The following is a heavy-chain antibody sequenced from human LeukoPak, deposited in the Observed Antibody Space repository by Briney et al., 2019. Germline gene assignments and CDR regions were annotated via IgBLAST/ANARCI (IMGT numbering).Heavy chain of an antibody. CDR3: ATAGAAAGTGIDY. CDR1: GFTFSSYG. V-gene: IGHV3-7*01. Sequence: GGSLRLSCAASGFTFSSYGMSWVRQAPGKGLEWVANIKQDGSEKYYVDSVRGRFTISRDNAKNSLYLQMNSLRAEDTAVYYCATAGAAAGTGIDYWGQGTLVTVSS. CDR2: IKQDGSEK. J-gene: IGHJ4*02. D-gene: IGHD6-13*01.